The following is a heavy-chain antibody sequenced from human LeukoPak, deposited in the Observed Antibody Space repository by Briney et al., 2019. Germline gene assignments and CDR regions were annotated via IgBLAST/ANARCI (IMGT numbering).Heavy chain of an antibody. J-gene: IGHJ2*01. D-gene: IGHD6-13*01. Sequence: PSETLSLTCAVYGGSFSGYYWSWIRQPAGKGLKWIGRIYTSESPTYNPSLKSRVTMSLDTSKNQFSLKLSSVTAADTAVYYCARVSSSWYQDWYFDLWGRGTLVTVSS. CDR1: GGSFSGYY. CDR3: ARVSSSWYQDWYFDL. CDR2: IYTSESP. V-gene: IGHV4-59*10.